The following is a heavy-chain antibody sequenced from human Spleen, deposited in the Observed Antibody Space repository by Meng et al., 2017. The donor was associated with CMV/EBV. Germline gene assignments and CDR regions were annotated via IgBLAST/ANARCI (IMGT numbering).Heavy chain of an antibody. V-gene: IGHV3-7*01. CDR2: IKQDGSEK. Sequence: GESLKISCAASGFMFTTYWMSWVRQAPGKGLEWVANIKQDGSEKYYADSLKGRFTISRDNANNSLFLQMNSLRAEDTAVYYCAREGQFISGGDYWGLGTLVTVS. D-gene: IGHD6-19*01. J-gene: IGHJ4*02. CDR1: GFMFTTYW. CDR3: AREGQFISGGDY.